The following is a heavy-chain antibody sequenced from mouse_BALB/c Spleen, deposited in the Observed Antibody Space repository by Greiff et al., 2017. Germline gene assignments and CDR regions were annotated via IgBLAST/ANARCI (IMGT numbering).Heavy chain of an antibody. CDR1: GFAFSSYT. CDR2: ISNGGGST. J-gene: IGHJ4*01. D-gene: IGHD2-3*01. CDR3: ARPIYDGYLYAMDY. V-gene: IGHV5-12-2*01. Sequence: EVKLVESGGGLVQPGGSLKLSCAASGFAFSSYTMSWVRQTPEKRLEWVAYISNGGGSTYYPDTVKGRFTISRDNAKNTLYLQMSSLKSEDTAMYYCARPIYDGYLYAMDYWGQGTSVTVSS.